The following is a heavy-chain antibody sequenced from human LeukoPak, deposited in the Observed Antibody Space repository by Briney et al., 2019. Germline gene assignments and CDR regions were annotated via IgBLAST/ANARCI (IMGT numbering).Heavy chain of an antibody. D-gene: IGHD1-26*01. CDR2: ISTYNDNT. Sequence: ASVKVSCKASGYTFTSYDINWVRQATGQGLEWMGWISTYNDNTNYAQKFQGRVTMSTDTSTSTAYMELRGLTSDDTAVYYCARSNSGSYYHFDYWGQGTLVTVSS. CDR1: GYTFTSYD. J-gene: IGHJ4*02. CDR3: ARSNSGSYYHFDY. V-gene: IGHV1-18*01.